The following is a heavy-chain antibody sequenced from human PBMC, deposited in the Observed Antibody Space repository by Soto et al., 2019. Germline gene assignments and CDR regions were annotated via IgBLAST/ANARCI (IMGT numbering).Heavy chain of an antibody. V-gene: IGHV3-15*07. CDR3: TPETPGPHPRQNDAFDI. Sequence: EVQLVESGGGLVKPGGSLRLSCAASGFTFSNAWMNWVRQAPGKGLEWVGRIKGKTDGGTTDYAAPVKGRFTISRDDSKNTQSLQMNSLKTEHTDVYYCTPETPGPHPRQNDAFDIWGQGTMVTVSS. J-gene: IGHJ3*02. CDR1: GFTFSNAW. CDR2: IKGKTDGGTT.